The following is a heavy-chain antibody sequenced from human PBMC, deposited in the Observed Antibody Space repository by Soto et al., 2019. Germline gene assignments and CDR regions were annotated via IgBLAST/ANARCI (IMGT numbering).Heavy chain of an antibody. V-gene: IGHV1-18*01. CDR1: GYTFTSYG. J-gene: IGHJ6*02. CDR2: ISAYNGNT. Sequence: QVQLVQSGAEVKKPGASVKVSCKASGYTFTSYGISWVRQAPGQGLEWMGWISAYNGNTNYAQKLQGRVTMTTDSSTSTADMELRSLRADDTALYYCASDRQSATTPVTTNYYYGRDVWGQGTTVTVSS. D-gene: IGHD4-17*01. CDR3: ASDRQSATTPVTTNYYYGRDV.